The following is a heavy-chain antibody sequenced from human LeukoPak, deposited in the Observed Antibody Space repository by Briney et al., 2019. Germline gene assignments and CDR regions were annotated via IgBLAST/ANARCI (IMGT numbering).Heavy chain of an antibody. Sequence: SVKVSCKASGYTFTSYGISWVRQAPGQGLEWMGGIIPIFGTANYAQKFQGRVTITADESTSTAYMELSSLRSEDTAVYYCARYDYGGMVRAFDIWGQGTMVTVSS. D-gene: IGHD4-23*01. CDR2: IIPIFGTA. CDR1: GYTFTSYG. V-gene: IGHV1-69*13. J-gene: IGHJ3*02. CDR3: ARYDYGGMVRAFDI.